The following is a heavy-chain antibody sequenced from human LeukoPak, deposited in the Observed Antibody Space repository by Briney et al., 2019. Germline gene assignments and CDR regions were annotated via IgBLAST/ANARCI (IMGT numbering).Heavy chain of an antibody. Sequence: SETLSLTCTVSGGSLSSSTYYWGWIRQPPGKGLEWIGSIYYSGSTYYNPSLKSRVTISVDTSKNQFSLKLSSVTAADTTVYYCARLDSYYYYMDVWGKGTTVTVSS. CDR2: IYYSGST. V-gene: IGHV4-39*01. CDR1: GGSLSSSTYY. J-gene: IGHJ6*03. CDR3: ARLDSYYYYMDV.